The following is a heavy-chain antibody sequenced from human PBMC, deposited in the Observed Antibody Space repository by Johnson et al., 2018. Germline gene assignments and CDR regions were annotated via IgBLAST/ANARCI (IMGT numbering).Heavy chain of an antibody. D-gene: IGHD6-6*01. CDR3: ARVSSSSDYDYMDV. V-gene: IGHV1-69*09. CDR1: EGTFSSYT. Sequence: QVQLVQSGAEVKKPGSSVKVPCTASEGTFSSYTNSWVRQAPGQGLEWMGRIIPLLGIANYAQKFQGRDPATSDKATRTAYMDLSSLRSEDTAVYYCARVSSSSDYDYMDVWAKGPTVTVSS. J-gene: IGHJ6*03. CDR2: IIPLLGIA.